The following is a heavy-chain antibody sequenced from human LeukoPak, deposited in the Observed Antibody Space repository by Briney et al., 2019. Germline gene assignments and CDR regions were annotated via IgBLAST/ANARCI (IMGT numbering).Heavy chain of an antibody. D-gene: IGHD1-26*01. J-gene: IGHJ4*02. CDR2: IYTGGGT. Sequence: SETLSLTCTVSGGSISGLYWSWIRQPAGKGLEWIGRIYTGGGTNYNPSLKSRVSMSVDTSKNQFSLKLNSVTAADTAVYFCARDVGFTKNWGQGTLVTVSS. CDR1: GGSISGLY. CDR3: ARDVGFTKN. V-gene: IGHV4-4*07.